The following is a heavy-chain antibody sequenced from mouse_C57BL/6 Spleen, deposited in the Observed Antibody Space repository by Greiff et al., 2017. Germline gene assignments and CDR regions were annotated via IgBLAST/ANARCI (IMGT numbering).Heavy chain of an antibody. CDR3: ARHERPYYAMDY. CDR1: GYTFTEYT. J-gene: IGHJ4*01. V-gene: IGHV1-62-2*01. Sequence: QVQLQQSGAELVKPGASVKLSCKASGYTFTEYTIHWVKQRSGQGLEWIGWIYPGSGSIKYNENFKDKDTLHADQSSSTVYMELSRLTSEDSAVYFCARHERPYYAMDYWGQGTSVTVSS. CDR2: IYPGSGSI.